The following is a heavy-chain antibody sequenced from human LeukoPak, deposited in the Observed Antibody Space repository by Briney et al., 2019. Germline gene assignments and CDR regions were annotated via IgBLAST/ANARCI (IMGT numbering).Heavy chain of an antibody. CDR2: IRYDGSNK. Sequence: PGGSLRLSCAASGFTFSSYGMHWVRQAPGKGLEWVAFIRYDGSNKRYADSVKGRFTISRDNSKNTLYLQMNSLRAEDTAVYYCASRRTAYCGGDCPEGYWGQGILVTVSS. CDR3: ASRRTAYCGGDCPEGY. CDR1: GFTFSSYG. V-gene: IGHV3-30*02. J-gene: IGHJ4*02. D-gene: IGHD2-21*02.